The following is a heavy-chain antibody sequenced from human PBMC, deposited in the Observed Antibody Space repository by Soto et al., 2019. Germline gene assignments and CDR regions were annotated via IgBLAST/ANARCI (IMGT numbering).Heavy chain of an antibody. Sequence: QVQLQESGPGLVKPSGTLSLTCAVSAGSISSRNWWTWVRQSPGKGLEWIGEIHHSGSTNYNPSLKSRVPISVDNPKSQFSLTLTSVTATDTAVYYCARTSYYDSSGYYGMDVWGQGATVTVSS. J-gene: IGHJ6*02. V-gene: IGHV4-4*02. CDR3: ARTSYYDSSGYYGMDV. CDR1: AGSISSRNW. CDR2: IHHSGST. D-gene: IGHD3-22*01.